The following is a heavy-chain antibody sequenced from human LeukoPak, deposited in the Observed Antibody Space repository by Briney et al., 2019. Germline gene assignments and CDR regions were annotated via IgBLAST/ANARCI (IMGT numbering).Heavy chain of an antibody. CDR3: RVLGYDSSGYYFDY. V-gene: IGHV3-72*01. D-gene: IGHD3-22*01. CDR1: GFSFSDHF. Sequence: PGGSLRLSCAASGFSFSDHFMDWVRQAPGKGLEWVGRSRNKANSYTTEYAASVKGRFTISRDDSKNSLYLQMNSLKTEDTAVYYCRVLGYDSSGYYFDYWGQGTLVTVSS. J-gene: IGHJ4*02. CDR2: SRNKANSYTT.